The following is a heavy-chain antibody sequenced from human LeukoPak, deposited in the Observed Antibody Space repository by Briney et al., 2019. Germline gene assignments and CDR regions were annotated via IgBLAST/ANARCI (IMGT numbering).Heavy chain of an antibody. D-gene: IGHD3-22*01. J-gene: IGHJ3*02. Sequence: GGSLRLSCAASGFTFSSYAMSWVRQAPGKGLEWVSAISGSGGSTYYADSVKGRFTISRDNSKNTLYLQMNSLRAEDTAVYYCAKQHYDSSGWDWDGAFDIWGQGTMVTVSS. CDR1: GFTFSSYA. V-gene: IGHV3-23*01. CDR2: ISGSGGST. CDR3: AKQHYDSSGWDWDGAFDI.